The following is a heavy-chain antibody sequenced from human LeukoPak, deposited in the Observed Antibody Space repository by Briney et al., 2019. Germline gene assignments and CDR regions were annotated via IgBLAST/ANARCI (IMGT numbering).Heavy chain of an antibody. CDR2: IIPIFGTA. CDR3: ARGHVSGGGLYYFNS. V-gene: IGHV1-69*13. D-gene: IGHD2-8*02. J-gene: IGHJ4*02. Sequence: SVKVSCKASGGTFSSYAISWVRQAPGQGLEWMGGIIPIFGTANYAQKFQGRVTITADESTSTAYMELSSLRSEDTAVYYCARGHVSGGGLYYFNSWGQGTLVTVSS. CDR1: GGTFSSYA.